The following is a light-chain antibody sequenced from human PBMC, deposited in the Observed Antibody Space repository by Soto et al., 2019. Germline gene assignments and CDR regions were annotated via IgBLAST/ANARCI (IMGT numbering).Light chain of an antibody. Sequence: EIVLTQSPATLSLSPGERATLSCRASQSVGSYLAWFQQRPGQAPRLVIHDASKRATGIPARFSGSGSGTDFSLTISGLEPEDLAVYYCQQRDNWPFTFGPGTTVDIK. CDR3: QQRDNWPFT. CDR2: DAS. CDR1: QSVGSY. V-gene: IGKV3-11*01. J-gene: IGKJ3*01.